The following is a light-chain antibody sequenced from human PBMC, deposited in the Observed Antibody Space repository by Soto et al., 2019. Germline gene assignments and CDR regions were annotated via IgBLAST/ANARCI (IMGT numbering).Light chain of an antibody. J-gene: IGKJ2*01. Sequence: IQLTQSQSSLSASVGDRVTITCRASQGINKFLAWYQQRPGKAPQLLVYGASTLQSGVPSRFSGSGSGTAFTLTISSLQPEDFATYYCQQLTNFRFTFGQGTKLDIK. CDR1: QGINKF. CDR2: GAS. V-gene: IGKV1-9*01. CDR3: QQLTNFRFT.